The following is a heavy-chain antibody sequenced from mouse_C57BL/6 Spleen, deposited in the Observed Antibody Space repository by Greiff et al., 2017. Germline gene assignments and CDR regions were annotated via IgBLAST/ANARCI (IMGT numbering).Heavy chain of an antibody. J-gene: IGHJ3*01. CDR3: ARGSDSSGSMAWFAY. Sequence: QVQLKESGAELVRPGTSVKVSCKASGYAFTNYLIEWVKQRPGQGLEWIGVINPGSGGTNYNERFKSKATLTVDKSSSTAYMQLSSLTSEDSAVYYGARGSDSSGSMAWFAYWGQGTLVTVAA. D-gene: IGHD3-2*02. CDR2: INPGSGGT. V-gene: IGHV1-54*01. CDR1: GYAFTNYL.